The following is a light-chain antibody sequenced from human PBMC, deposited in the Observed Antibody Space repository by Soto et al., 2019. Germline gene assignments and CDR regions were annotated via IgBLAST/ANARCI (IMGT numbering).Light chain of an antibody. CDR3: SSFTSSVTYV. V-gene: IGLV2-14*01. Sequence: QSVLTQPASVSGSPGQSITISCTGTSSDVGGHNSVSWYRQDPSKAPKLMIYDVSNRPSGVSDRFSGSKSGNTASLTISGLQIEDEADYYCSSFTSSVTYVFGTGTKVTVL. CDR2: DVS. J-gene: IGLJ1*01. CDR1: SSDVGGHNS.